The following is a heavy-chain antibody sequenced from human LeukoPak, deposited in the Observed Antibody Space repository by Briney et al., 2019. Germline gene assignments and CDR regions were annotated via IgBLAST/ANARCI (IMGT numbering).Heavy chain of an antibody. J-gene: IGHJ4*02. CDR3: VQSTAWYRSSWYLIY. D-gene: IGHD6-13*01. CDR1: GFAFSSYA. CDR2: IGSGSGGRT. Sequence: GGSLRLSCAASGFAFSSYAMTWVRQAPGKGLEWVPGIGSGSGGRTYYADSVKGRFSISRDNSRDTLNLQMNSLRAEDTAIYYCVQSTAWYRSSWYLIYWGQGILVTVSS. V-gene: IGHV3-23*01.